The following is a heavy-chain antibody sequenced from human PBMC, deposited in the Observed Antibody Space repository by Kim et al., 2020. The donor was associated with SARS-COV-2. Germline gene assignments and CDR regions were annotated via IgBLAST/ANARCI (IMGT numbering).Heavy chain of an antibody. J-gene: IGHJ3*02. Sequence: GGSLRLSCAASGFTFSNAWMSWVRQAPGKGLEWVGRIKSKTDGGTTDYAAPVKGRFTISRDDSKNTLYLQMNSLKTEDTAVYYCTTRPRLQQRGGAFDIWGQGTMVTVSS. CDR2: IKSKTDGGTT. CDR3: TTRPRLQQRGGAFDI. CDR1: GFTFSNAW. V-gene: IGHV3-15*01. D-gene: IGHD2-15*01.